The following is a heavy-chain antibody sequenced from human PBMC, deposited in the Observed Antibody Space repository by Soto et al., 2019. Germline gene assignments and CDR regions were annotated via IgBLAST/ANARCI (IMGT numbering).Heavy chain of an antibody. V-gene: IGHV1-3*01. CDR1: SNA. D-gene: IGHD5-12*01. Sequence: SNALGWVRQDNGQGLGWMGWINAGNGNTKYSQKFQGRVTITRDTSASTAYMELSSLRAEDTAFYYCARDGGYDGYGPVYYYAMDVWGQGTTVTVSS. J-gene: IGHJ6*02. CDR3: ARDGGYDGYGPVYYYAMDV. CDR2: INAGNGNT.